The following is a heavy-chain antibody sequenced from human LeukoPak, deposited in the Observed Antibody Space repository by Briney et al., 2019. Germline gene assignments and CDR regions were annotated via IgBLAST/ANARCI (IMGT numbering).Heavy chain of an antibody. CDR2: ISSSSSYI. CDR3: ARDLTGNGDY. Sequence: GGSLRLSCAASGFTFSSYSMNWVRQAPGKGLEWVSSISSSSSYIYYADSVKGRFTISRDNAKNSLYLQMNSLRADDTAVYYCARDLTGNGDYWGQGTLVTVSS. J-gene: IGHJ4*02. D-gene: IGHD1-20*01. V-gene: IGHV3-21*01. CDR1: GFTFSSYS.